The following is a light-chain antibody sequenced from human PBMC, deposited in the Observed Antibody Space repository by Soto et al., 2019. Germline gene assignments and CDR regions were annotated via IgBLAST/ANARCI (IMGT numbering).Light chain of an antibody. CDR1: HDIRDH. Sequence: IQMTQSPSSLSASVGDRVTLTCQASHDIRDHLNWYQQKPGKPPKLLIYDASNLQTGVPSRFSGSGSGTDFTLTISRLEPEDFAVYYCQQYGSSPPYTFGQGTKLEIK. J-gene: IGKJ2*01. CDR3: QQYGSSPPYT. CDR2: DAS. V-gene: IGKV1-33*01.